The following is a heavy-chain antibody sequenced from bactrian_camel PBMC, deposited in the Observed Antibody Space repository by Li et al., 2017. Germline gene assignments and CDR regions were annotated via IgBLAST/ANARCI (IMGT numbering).Heavy chain of an antibody. Sequence: VQLVESGGGSVQAGGSLTLSCAASGYSAKTCSWNWYRQSPGKGRELVSSLFANGGTYYHDSVKGRFTFAQDNTENAVSLQVNSQKPEDTAMYYCATPYYVGIYYYRMPGSEANFGYWGPGTQVTVS. CDR2: LFANGGT. D-gene: IGHD2*01. V-gene: IGHV3S10*01. CDR1: GYSAKTCS. CDR3: ATPYYVGIYYYRMPGSEANFGY. J-gene: IGHJ6*01.